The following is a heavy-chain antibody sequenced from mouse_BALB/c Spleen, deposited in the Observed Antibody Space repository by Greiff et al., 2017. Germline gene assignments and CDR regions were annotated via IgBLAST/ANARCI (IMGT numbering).Heavy chain of an antibody. D-gene: IGHD1-1*01. J-gene: IGHJ4*01. Sequence: EVKLVESGGGLVKPGGSLKLSCAASGFTFSSYAMSWVRQTPEKRLEWVASISSGGSTYYPDSVKGRFTISRDNARNILYLQMSSLRSEDTAMYYCARGLGGSSYDYAMDYWGQGTSVTVSS. CDR3: ARGLGGSSYDYAMDY. V-gene: IGHV5-6-5*01. CDR1: GFTFSSYA. CDR2: ISSGGST.